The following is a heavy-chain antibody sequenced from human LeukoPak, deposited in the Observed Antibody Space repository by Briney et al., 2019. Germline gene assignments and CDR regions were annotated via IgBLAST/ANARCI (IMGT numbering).Heavy chain of an antibody. V-gene: IGHV3-23*01. J-gene: IGHJ5*02. CDR3: AKVSLGAYGSGSYNWFDP. CDR1: GFTFGSYA. CDR2: ISGSGGST. D-gene: IGHD3-10*01. Sequence: GGSLRLSCAASGFTFGSYAMSWVRQAPGKGLEWVSAISGSGGSTYYADSVKGRFTISRDNSKNTLYLQMNSLRAEDTAVYYCAKVSLGAYGSGSYNWFDPWGQGTLVTVSS.